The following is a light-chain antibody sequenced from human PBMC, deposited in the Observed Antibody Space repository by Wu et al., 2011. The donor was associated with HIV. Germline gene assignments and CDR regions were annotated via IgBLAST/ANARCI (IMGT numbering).Light chain of an antibody. CDR2: DTS. Sequence: RASQSVSSYLAWYQQKPGQSPRLLIYDTSSRATGVPARFSGSASGTDFTLTISSLEPEDSAIYYCQQRTNWPLISFGPGTRLEIK. V-gene: IGKV3-11*01. CDR1: QSVSSY. CDR3: QQRTNWPLIS. J-gene: IGKJ5*01.